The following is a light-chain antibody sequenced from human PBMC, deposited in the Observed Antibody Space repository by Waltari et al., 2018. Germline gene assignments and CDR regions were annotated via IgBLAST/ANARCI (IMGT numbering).Light chain of an antibody. CDR3: QQYNNWPLWT. J-gene: IGKJ1*01. CDR1: QSVSSN. V-gene: IGKV3-15*01. CDR2: GAS. Sequence: EIVMTQSPAPPSVSPGDRATLSCRASQSVSSNLAWYQQKPGQAPRLLIYGASTRATGIPARFSGSGSGTEFTLTISSLQSEDFAVYYCQQYNNWPLWTFGQGTKVEIK.